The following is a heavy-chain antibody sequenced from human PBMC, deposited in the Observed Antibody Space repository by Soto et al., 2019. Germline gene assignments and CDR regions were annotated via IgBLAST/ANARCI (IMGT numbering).Heavy chain of an antibody. V-gene: IGHV1-24*01. D-gene: IGHD6-19*01. CDR2: FDPEDGET. Sequence: SVKVSCKVSGYTLTELSMHWVRQAPGKGLEWMGGFDPEDGETIYAQKFQGRVTMTEDTSTDTAYMELSSPRSEDTAVYYCATTGYSSGWYIPYWGQGTLVTVSS. J-gene: IGHJ4*02. CDR3: ATTGYSSGWYIPY. CDR1: GYTLTELS.